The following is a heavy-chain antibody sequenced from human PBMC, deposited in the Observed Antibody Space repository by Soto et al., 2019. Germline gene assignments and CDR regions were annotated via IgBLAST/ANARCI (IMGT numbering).Heavy chain of an antibody. V-gene: IGHV1-2*02. Sequence: ASLKFSCKDSGYTFTGYYMHWVRQAPGQGLEWMGWINPNSGGTNYAQKFQGRVTMTRDTSISTAYMELSRLRSDDTAVYYCARIETVVTPYYFDYWGQGTLVTAPQ. D-gene: IGHD2-21*02. CDR1: GYTFTGYY. CDR3: ARIETVVTPYYFDY. CDR2: INPNSGGT. J-gene: IGHJ4*02.